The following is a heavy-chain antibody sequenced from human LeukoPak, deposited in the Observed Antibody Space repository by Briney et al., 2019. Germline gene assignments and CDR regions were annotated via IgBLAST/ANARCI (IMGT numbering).Heavy chain of an antibody. D-gene: IGHD3-22*01. J-gene: IGHJ2*01. V-gene: IGHV1-69*13. CDR3: ARDGRPQVIITSPSWYFDL. Sequence: GASVKVSCKASGGTFSSYAISWVRRAPGQGLEWMGGVIPIFGTANYAQKFQGRVTITADESTSTAYMELSSLRSEDTAVYYCARDGRPQVIITSPSWYFDLWGRGTLVTVSS. CDR2: VIPIFGTA. CDR1: GGTFSSYA.